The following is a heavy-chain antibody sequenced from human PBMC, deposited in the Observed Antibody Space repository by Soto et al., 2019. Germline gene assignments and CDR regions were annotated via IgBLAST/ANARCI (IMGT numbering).Heavy chain of an antibody. J-gene: IGHJ6*02. CDR2: INNYNGHT. Sequence: VVLVQSGAEVKSLGATVKVSCQASGYSFSKFGIGWVRQAPGRGFEWVGWINNYNGHTNFAPKFKGRVSLTRDSSATTAYMALSSLTPDDSAIYFCARAEGMAPSYSYAMDVGGQGTAVTVSS. V-gene: IGHV1-18*04. CDR1: GYSFSKFG. CDR3: ARAEGMAPSYSYAMDV.